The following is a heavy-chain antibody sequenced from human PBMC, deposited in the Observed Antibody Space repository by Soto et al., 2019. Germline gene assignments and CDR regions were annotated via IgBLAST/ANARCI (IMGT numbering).Heavy chain of an antibody. Sequence: ASVKVSCKASGYTFTSYDINWVRQATGQGLEWMGWMNPNSDNTGYAQKFQGRVTMTRNTSISTAYMELSSLRSEDTAVYYCARGKSGYDYFYYYYYMDVWGKGTTVTVSS. CDR3: ARGKSGYDYFYYYYYMDV. V-gene: IGHV1-8*01. CDR2: MNPNSDNT. D-gene: IGHD5-12*01. CDR1: GYTFTSYD. J-gene: IGHJ6*03.